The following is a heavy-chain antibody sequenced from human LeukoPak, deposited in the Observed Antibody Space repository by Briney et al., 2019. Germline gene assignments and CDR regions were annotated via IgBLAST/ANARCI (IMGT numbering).Heavy chain of an antibody. Sequence: GGSLRLSCAASGFTFRSYAMSWVRQAPGKGLEWASAFSGSGGSTYYADSVKGRFTISRDNTKNTLYLQMNSLRAEDTAVYYCAKVTAYYYDSSGSNYFDYWGQGTLVTVSS. V-gene: IGHV3-23*01. CDR3: AKVTAYYYDSSGSNYFDY. CDR1: GFTFRSYA. J-gene: IGHJ4*02. D-gene: IGHD3-22*01. CDR2: FSGSGGST.